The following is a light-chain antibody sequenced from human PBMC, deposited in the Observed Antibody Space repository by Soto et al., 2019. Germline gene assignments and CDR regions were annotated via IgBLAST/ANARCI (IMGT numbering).Light chain of an antibody. V-gene: IGKV3-15*01. Sequence: EIVMTQSPATLSVSPGERFTLSCRASQSVSTRLAWCQHKPGQSPRLLISGATTGATGIPPRFSASGSGTDFTLTVNSLQSEDIAVYYCQQYHNWPVTFGGGTKVDIK. CDR2: GAT. CDR1: QSVSTR. CDR3: QQYHNWPVT. J-gene: IGKJ4*01.